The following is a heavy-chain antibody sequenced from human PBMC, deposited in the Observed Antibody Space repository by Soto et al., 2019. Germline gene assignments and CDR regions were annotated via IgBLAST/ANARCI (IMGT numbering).Heavy chain of an antibody. Sequence: PGESLKISCNGSGYSFTIYWIGWVRQMPGKGLEWMGIIYPGDSDTRYSPSFQGQVTISADKSISTAYLQWSSLKASDTAMYYCARPASRGLAPTGYYYYGMDVWGQGTTVTVSS. CDR3: ARPASRGLAPTGYYYYGMDV. CDR2: IYPGDSDT. D-gene: IGHD3-16*01. CDR1: GYSFTIYW. J-gene: IGHJ6*02. V-gene: IGHV5-51*01.